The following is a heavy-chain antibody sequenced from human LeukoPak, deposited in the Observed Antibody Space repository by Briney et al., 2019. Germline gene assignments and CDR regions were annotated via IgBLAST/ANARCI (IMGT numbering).Heavy chain of an antibody. Sequence: PGGSLRLSCATSGFTFSTNAMSWVRQAPGKGLEWVSAISGSGGSTYYADSVKGRFTISRDNSKNTLYLQMNSLRAEDTAVYYCAKDPAVAGTTGGDYWGQGTLVTVSS. CDR3: AKDPAVAGTTGGDY. J-gene: IGHJ4*02. CDR2: ISGSGGST. V-gene: IGHV3-23*01. CDR1: GFTFSTNA. D-gene: IGHD6-19*01.